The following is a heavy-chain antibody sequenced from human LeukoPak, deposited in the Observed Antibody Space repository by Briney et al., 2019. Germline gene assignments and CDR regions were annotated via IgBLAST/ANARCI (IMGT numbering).Heavy chain of an antibody. J-gene: IGHJ4*02. CDR3: ARDLSSSWYSLGF. D-gene: IGHD6-13*01. CDR2: INWDGGAT. CDR1: GITFDDYG. V-gene: IGHV3-20*04. Sequence: GGSLRLSCTDSGITFDDYGLSWVRHAPGKGLEWVAGINWDGGATAYGDSVKGRFTISRDNAKNSVFLQMSSLRAEDTALYYCARDLSSSWYSLGFWGQGTLVTVSS.